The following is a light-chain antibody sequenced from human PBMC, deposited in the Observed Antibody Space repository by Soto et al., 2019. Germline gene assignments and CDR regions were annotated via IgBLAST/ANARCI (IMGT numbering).Light chain of an antibody. J-gene: IGKJ4*01. CDR2: AAS. V-gene: IGKV1-9*01. CDR3: EQLNTYPLT. CDR1: QDVSSY. Sequence: DIQLTQSPSFLSASRGDRVTVTCRASQDVSSYLAWYQQKPGKAPKLLIYAASTLQSGVPSRFSGSGSGTEFTLTISSLQPEDFATYYCEQLNTYPLTFRGGTKVEIK.